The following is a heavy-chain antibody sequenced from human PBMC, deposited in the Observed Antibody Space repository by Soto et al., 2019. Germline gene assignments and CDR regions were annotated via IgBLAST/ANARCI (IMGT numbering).Heavy chain of an antibody. CDR2: ISGSGGST. CDR3: AKCIAARPQYYYGMDV. J-gene: IGHJ6*02. CDR1: GFTFSSYA. D-gene: IGHD6-6*01. V-gene: IGHV3-23*01. Sequence: PGGSLRLSCAASGFTFSSYAMSWVRQAPGKGLEWVSAISGSGGSTYYADSVKGRFTISRDNSKNTLYLQMNSLRAEDTAVYYCAKCIAARPQYYYGMDVWGQGTTVTVSS.